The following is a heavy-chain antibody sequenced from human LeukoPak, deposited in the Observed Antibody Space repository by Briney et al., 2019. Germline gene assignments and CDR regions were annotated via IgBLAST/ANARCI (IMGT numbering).Heavy chain of an antibody. D-gene: IGHD3-22*01. J-gene: IGHJ4*02. Sequence: PSETLSLTCTVSGGSISRSSYYWGWIRQPPGKGLEWIGSIYYSGSTYYNPSLKSRVTISVDTSKNQFSLKLSSVTAADTAVYYCARHADPYYYDSSGYNLDYWGQGTLVTVSS. V-gene: IGHV4-39*01. CDR2: IYYSGST. CDR1: GGSISRSSYY. CDR3: ARHADPYYYDSSGYNLDY.